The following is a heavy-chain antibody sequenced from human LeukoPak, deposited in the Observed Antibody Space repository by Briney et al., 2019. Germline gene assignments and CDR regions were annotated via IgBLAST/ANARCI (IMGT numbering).Heavy chain of an antibody. V-gene: IGHV3-21*01. D-gene: IGHD3-22*01. Sequence: GSLRLSCAASGFTFSSYTMNWVRQAPGKGLEWVSSITTSSSYIYYADSVKGRFTISRDNAKKSLYLQMNSLRVEDTAVYYCARAGSYDSSGYWDYWGQGTLVTVSS. J-gene: IGHJ4*02. CDR2: ITTSSSYI. CDR3: ARAGSYDSSGYWDY. CDR1: GFTFSSYT.